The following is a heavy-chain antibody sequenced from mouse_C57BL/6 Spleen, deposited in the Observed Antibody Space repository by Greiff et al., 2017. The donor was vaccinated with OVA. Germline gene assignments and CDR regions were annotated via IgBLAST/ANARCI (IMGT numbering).Heavy chain of an antibody. J-gene: IGHJ1*03. Sequence: EVKLVESGEGLVKPGGSLKLSCAASGFTFSSYAMSWVRQTPEKRLEWVAYISSGGDYIYYADTVKGRFTISRDNDRNTLYLQMSSLKSEDTAMYYCTRDQGGRWDFDVWGTGTTVTVSS. CDR3: TRDQGGRWDFDV. CDR1: GFTFSSYA. D-gene: IGHD1-1*02. CDR2: ISSGGDYI. V-gene: IGHV5-9-1*02.